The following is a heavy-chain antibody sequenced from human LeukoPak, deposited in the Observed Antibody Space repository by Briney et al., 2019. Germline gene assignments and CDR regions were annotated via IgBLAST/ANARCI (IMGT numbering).Heavy chain of an antibody. CDR2: ISGSGGST. CDR3: ARAGFGELSSDY. V-gene: IGHV3-23*01. D-gene: IGHD3-10*01. Sequence: GVLRLSCAASGFTFSSYAMSWVRQAPGKGLEWVSAISGSGGSTYYADSVKGRFTISRDNAKNSLYLQMNSLRAEDTAVYYCARAGFGELSSDYWGQGTLVTVSS. CDR1: GFTFSSYA. J-gene: IGHJ4*02.